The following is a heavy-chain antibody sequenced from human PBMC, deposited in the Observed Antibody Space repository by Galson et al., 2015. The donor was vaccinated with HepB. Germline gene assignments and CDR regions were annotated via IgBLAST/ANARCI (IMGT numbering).Heavy chain of an antibody. CDR2: ISYDGSNK. V-gene: IGHV3-30*04. CDR1: GFTFSSYA. Sequence: SLRLSCAASGFTFSSYAMHWVRQAPGKGLEWVAVISYDGSNKYYADSVKGRFTISRDNSKNTLYLQMNSLRAEDTAVYYCAREDYYDILTGNSGYYGMDVWGQGTTVTVSS. J-gene: IGHJ6*02. D-gene: IGHD3-9*01. CDR3: AREDYYDILTGNSGYYGMDV.